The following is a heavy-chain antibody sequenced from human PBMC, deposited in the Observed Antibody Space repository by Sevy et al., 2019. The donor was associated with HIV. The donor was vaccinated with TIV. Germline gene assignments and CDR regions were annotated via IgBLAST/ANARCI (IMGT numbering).Heavy chain of an antibody. CDR3: ARDDHWAFDY. V-gene: IGHV3-48*01. J-gene: IGHJ4*02. CDR2: ISSSSGTI. CDR1: GFSFSSYS. Sequence: GGSLRLSCVTSGFSFSSYSMNWVRQAPGKGLEWVSYISSSSGTIRYADSVKGRLTISRDNAKNSLFLQMYSLRAEDTAVYYCARDDHWAFDYWGQGVLVTVSS. D-gene: IGHD7-27*01.